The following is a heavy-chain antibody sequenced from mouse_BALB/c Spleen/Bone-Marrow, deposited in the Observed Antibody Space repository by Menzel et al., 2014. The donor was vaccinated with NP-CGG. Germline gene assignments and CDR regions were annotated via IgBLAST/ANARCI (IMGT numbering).Heavy chain of an antibody. Sequence: EVQVVESGPELVKPGASVKISCKASGYSFTGYFMNWVVQSHGKSLEWIGRINPYNGDTFYNQKFKGKATLTVDKSSSTAHMELRSQASEDSAVYYCARYGNYPYFDYWGQGTTLTVSS. J-gene: IGHJ2*01. V-gene: IGHV1-20*02. CDR1: GYSFTGYF. CDR2: INPYNGDT. CDR3: ARYGNYPYFDY. D-gene: IGHD2-10*02.